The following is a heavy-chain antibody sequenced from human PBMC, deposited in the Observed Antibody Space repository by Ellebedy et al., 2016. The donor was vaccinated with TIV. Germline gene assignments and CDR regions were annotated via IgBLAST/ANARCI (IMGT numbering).Heavy chain of an antibody. V-gene: IGHV4-59*01. D-gene: IGHD3-22*01. J-gene: IGHJ3*02. CDR1: GASISRYF. CDR3: ARDHPDSNGLYYGAFDI. Sequence: SETLSLXXSVSGASISRYFWSWIRQPPGKGLEWIGCIYNSGNTSYSPSLKSRVDISGDTSKNQFSLTLRSVTVADTALYYCARDHPDSNGLYYGAFDIWGQGTKVTVSS. CDR2: IYNSGNT.